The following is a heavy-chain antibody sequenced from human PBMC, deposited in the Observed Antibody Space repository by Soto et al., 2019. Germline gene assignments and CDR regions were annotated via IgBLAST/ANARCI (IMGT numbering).Heavy chain of an antibody. CDR1: GFTFSDYY. D-gene: IGHD6-19*01. Sequence: GGSLRLSCAASGFTFSDYYMSWIRQAPGKGLEWVSYISSSGSTIYYADSMRGRSTISRDNSKNTLYLQMDSLRAEDTAVYFCAKIMWLIEGSFDFWGQGTLVTVSS. V-gene: IGHV3-11*01. CDR2: ISSSGSTI. CDR3: AKIMWLIEGSFDF. J-gene: IGHJ4*02.